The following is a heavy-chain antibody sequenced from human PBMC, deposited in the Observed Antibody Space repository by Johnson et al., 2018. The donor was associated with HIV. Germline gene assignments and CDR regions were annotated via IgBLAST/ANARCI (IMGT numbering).Heavy chain of an antibody. V-gene: IGHV3-33*06. D-gene: IGHD6-13*01. J-gene: IGHJ3*01. Sequence: QEKLVESGGGLAQPGGSLRLSCAASGITVSSNYMSWVRQAPGKGLEWVALIWNDGSDKYYADSVKGRFTISRDNSKNTLYLQMNRLRAEDTAVYYCAKVGSGYSSSSWGQGTMVTVSS. CDR3: AKVGSGYSSSS. CDR2: IWNDGSDK. CDR1: GITVSSNY.